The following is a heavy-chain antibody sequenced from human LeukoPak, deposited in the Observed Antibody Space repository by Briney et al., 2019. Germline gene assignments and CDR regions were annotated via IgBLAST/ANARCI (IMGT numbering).Heavy chain of an antibody. CDR1: GYTLTELS. CDR2: FDPEDGET. Sequence: PSVKVSCKVSGYTLTELSMHWVRQAPGKGLEWMGGFDPEDGETIYAQKFQGRVTMTEDTSTDTAYMELSSLRSEDTAVYYCATGRIRIAARRLDYWGQGTLVTVSS. CDR3: ATGRIRIAARRLDY. D-gene: IGHD6-6*01. J-gene: IGHJ4*02. V-gene: IGHV1-24*01.